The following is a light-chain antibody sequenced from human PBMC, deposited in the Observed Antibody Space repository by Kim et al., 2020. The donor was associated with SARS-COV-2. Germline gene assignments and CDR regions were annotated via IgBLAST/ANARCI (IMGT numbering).Light chain of an antibody. Sequence: QSALTQPASVSGSPGQSITLSCTGTSSDVGGYNFVSWYRQHPDEVPNLLIYGVTKRPSGVSDRFSGSKSGSTASLTISGLQPEDEADYYCSSYTSSNTWVFGGGTKVTVL. CDR1: SSDVGGYNF. V-gene: IGLV2-14*03. CDR2: GVT. J-gene: IGLJ3*02. CDR3: SSYTSSNTWV.